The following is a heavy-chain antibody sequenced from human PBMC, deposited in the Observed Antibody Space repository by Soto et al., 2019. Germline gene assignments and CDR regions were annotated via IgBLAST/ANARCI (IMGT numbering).Heavy chain of an antibody. Sequence: PGESLKISCKGSGYSFTSYWISWVRQMPGKGLEWMGRIDPSDSYTNYSPSFQGHVTISADKSISTAYLQWSSLKASDTAMYYCARRGGGAGNSYGWEFSDYWGQGTLVTVSS. V-gene: IGHV5-10-1*01. J-gene: IGHJ4*02. CDR2: IDPSDSYT. D-gene: IGHD5-18*01. CDR3: ARRGGGAGNSYGWEFSDY. CDR1: GYSFTSYW.